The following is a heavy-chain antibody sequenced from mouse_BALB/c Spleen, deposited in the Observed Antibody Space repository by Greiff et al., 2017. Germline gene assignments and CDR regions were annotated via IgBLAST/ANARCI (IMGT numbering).Heavy chain of an antibody. CDR1: GFTFSSYT. D-gene: IGHD1-1*02. J-gene: IGHJ4*01. CDR3: ARLRDYDYAMDY. V-gene: IGHV5-6-4*01. CDR2: ISSGGSYT. Sequence: EVKLMESGGGLVKPGGSLKLSCAASGFTFSSYTMSWVRQTPEKRLEWVATISSGGSYTYYPDSVKGRFTISRDNAKNTLYLQMSSLKSEDTAMYYCARLRDYDYAMDYWGQGTSVTVSS.